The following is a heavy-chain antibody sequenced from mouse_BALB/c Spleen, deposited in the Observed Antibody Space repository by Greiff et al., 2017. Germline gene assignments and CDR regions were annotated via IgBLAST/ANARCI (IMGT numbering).Heavy chain of an antibody. V-gene: IGHV14-3*02. CDR3: ARGYDGYPYYYAMDY. D-gene: IGHD2-3*01. J-gene: IGHJ4*01. CDR1: GFNIKDTY. Sequence: EVQLQQSGAELVKPGASVKLSCTASGFNIKDTYMHWVKQRPEQGLEWIGRIDPANGNTKYDPKFQGKATITADTSSNTAYLQLSSLTSEDTAVYYCARGYDGYPYYYAMDYWGQGTSVTVSS. CDR2: IDPANGNT.